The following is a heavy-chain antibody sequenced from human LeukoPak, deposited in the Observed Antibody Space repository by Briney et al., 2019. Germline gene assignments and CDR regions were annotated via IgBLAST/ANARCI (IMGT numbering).Heavy chain of an antibody. CDR3: ARHGEYYFDY. Sequence: SETLSLTCAVYGGSFSGYYWSWIRQPPGKGLEWIGQISRRGNTNYNPPLKSRVTISVDTSKNQLSLKLSTVTAADTALYYCARHGEYYFDYWGQRTLVTVSS. CDR2: ISRRGNT. J-gene: IGHJ4*02. CDR1: GGSFSGYY. V-gene: IGHV4-34*01. D-gene: IGHD3-10*01.